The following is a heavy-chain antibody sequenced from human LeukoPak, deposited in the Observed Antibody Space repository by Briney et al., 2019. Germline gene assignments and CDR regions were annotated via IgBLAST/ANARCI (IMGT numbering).Heavy chain of an antibody. CDR1: GFTFSNYA. CDR2: ISTSGGST. J-gene: IGHJ5*02. Sequence: PGGSLRLSCAASGFTFSNYAMTWVRQAPGKGLEWVSSISTSGGSTYYADSVKGRFTISKDNSKNTLYLQMISLRAEDTAVYYCAKDRQGAVAGFTSPWGQGTLVTVSS. V-gene: IGHV3-23*01. D-gene: IGHD6-19*01. CDR3: AKDRQGAVAGFTSP.